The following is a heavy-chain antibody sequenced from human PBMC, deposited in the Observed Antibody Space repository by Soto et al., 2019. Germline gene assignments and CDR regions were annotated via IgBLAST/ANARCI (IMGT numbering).Heavy chain of an antibody. J-gene: IGHJ5*02. CDR3: ARLYADFWSGFT. Sequence: EVQLVESGGNLVQPGGSLRLSCAASGFTFSSYWMSWVRQAPGKGLEWVANIKQDGSEEYYLDSVEGRFAISRDNAKNSLYLQMNSLRAEDTAVYYCARLYADFWSGFTWGQGTLVTVSS. CDR1: GFTFSSYW. CDR2: IKQDGSEE. V-gene: IGHV3-7*01. D-gene: IGHD3-3*01.